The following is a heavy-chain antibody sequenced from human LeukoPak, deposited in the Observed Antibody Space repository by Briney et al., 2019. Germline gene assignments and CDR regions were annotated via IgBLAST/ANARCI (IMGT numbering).Heavy chain of an antibody. CDR2: IYYSGST. Sequence: PSETLSLTCTVSGGSISSYYWSWIRQPPGKGLEWIGYIYYSGSTNYNPSLKSRVTISVDTSKNQFSLKLSSVTAADTAVYYCARGIAARRAFYYYYYYMDVWGKGTTVTVSS. J-gene: IGHJ6*03. CDR1: GGSISSYY. D-gene: IGHD6-6*01. V-gene: IGHV4-59*01. CDR3: ARGIAARRAFYYYYYYMDV.